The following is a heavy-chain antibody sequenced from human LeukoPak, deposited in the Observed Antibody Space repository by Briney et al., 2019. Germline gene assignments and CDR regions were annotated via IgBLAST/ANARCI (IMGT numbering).Heavy chain of an antibody. CDR2: IKQDGSEK. D-gene: IGHD4-11*01. V-gene: IGHV3-7*01. Sequence: GGSLRLSCAASGFTFSSYWMSWVRQAPGKGLEWVANIKQDGSEKYYVDSVKGRFTISRDNAKNSLYLQMNSLRAEDTAVYYCARPTTVTANDAFDIWGQGTMVTVSS. CDR3: ARPTTVTANDAFDI. J-gene: IGHJ3*02. CDR1: GFTFSSYW.